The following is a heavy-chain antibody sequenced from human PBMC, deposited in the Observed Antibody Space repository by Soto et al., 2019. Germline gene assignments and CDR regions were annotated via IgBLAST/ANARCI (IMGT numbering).Heavy chain of an antibody. CDR1: GGTFSTAA. CDR2: IMPIFRTA. J-gene: IGHJ6*02. Sequence: QVQVEHSGAEVKKPGSSVQVSCKASGGTFSTAAISWVRQAPGQGLEWMGGIMPIFRTADYVKKFQGRVTMTAGESTAAPYFKLRCLSSDDTAILYLARDQRRPQLSENYFYFMDVWGQGNTVAV. CDR3: ARDQRRPQLSENYFYFMDV. V-gene: IGHV1-69*12.